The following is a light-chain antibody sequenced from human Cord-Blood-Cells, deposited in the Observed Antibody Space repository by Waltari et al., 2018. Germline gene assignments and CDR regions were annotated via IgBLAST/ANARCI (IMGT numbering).Light chain of an antibody. CDR2: EGS. J-gene: IGLJ3*02. CDR1: SSDVGSYNL. Sequence: QSALTQPASVSGSPGQSITISCTGTSSDVGSYNLVSWYQQHPGKAHKLMIYEGSKRPSGVSNRVSGSKSGNTASLTISGLQAEDEADYYCCSYAGSSTWVFGGGTKLTVL. V-gene: IGLV2-23*01. CDR3: CSYAGSSTWV.